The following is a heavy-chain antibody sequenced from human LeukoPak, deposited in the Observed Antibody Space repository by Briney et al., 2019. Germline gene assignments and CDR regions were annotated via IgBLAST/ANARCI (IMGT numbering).Heavy chain of an antibody. J-gene: IGHJ4*02. CDR1: GFTFGDYA. Sequence: GGSLRLSCTASGFTFGDYAMSWFRQAPGKGLEWVGFIRSKAYGGTTEYAASVKGRFTISRDDSKSIAYLQMNGLKTEDTAVYYCTRDMITFGGVIVDFDYWGQGTLVTVSS. D-gene: IGHD3-16*02. CDR2: IRSKAYGGTT. V-gene: IGHV3-49*03. CDR3: TRDMITFGGVIVDFDY.